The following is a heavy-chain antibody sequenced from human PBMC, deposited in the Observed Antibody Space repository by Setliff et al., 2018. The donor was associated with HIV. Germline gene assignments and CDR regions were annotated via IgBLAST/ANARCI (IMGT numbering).Heavy chain of an antibody. CDR1: GFPFSNYA. D-gene: IGHD6-13*01. CDR3: AKAPLTIVATGGEDC. V-gene: IGHV3-23*01. CDR2: ISSGGGT. Sequence: VGSLRLSCAASGFPFSNYAMSWVRQAPGKGLEWVSAISSGGGTYYADFVKGRFTISRDNSKNTLYLQMNSLRAEDTAVYYCAKAPLTIVATGGEDCWGQGTLVTVSS. J-gene: IGHJ4*02.